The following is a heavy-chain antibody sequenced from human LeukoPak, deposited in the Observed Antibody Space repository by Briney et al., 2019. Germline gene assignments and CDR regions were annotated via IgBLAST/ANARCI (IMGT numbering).Heavy chain of an antibody. J-gene: IGHJ4*02. D-gene: IGHD1-26*01. CDR2: ISSSSSYI. V-gene: IGHV3-21*01. CDR1: GFTFSSYS. CDR3: ARHYIGSYSPFDY. Sequence: GGSLRLSCAASGFTFSSYSMNWVRQAPGKGLEWVSSISSSSSYIYYADSVKGRFTISRDNAKNSLYLQMNSLRAEDTAVYYCARHYIGSYSPFDYWGQGTLVTVSS.